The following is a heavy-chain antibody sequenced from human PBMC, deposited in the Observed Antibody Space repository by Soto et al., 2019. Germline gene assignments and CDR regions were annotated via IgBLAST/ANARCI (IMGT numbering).Heavy chain of an antibody. Sequence: EVQLVETGGGLVQPGGSLRLSCAASGFTFSSYWMHWVRQAPGKGLVWVSRINSDGSSTSYADSVKGRFTISRDNAKNTLYLQMNSLRAEDTAVYHCASVHEGTTGNFDYWGQGTLVTVSS. J-gene: IGHJ4*02. V-gene: IGHV3-74*01. CDR3: ASVHEGTTGNFDY. D-gene: IGHD1-7*01. CDR1: GFTFSSYW. CDR2: INSDGSST.